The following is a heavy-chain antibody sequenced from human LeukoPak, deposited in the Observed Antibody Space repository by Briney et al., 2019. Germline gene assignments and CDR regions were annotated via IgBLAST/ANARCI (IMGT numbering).Heavy chain of an antibody. CDR2: IYYSGST. Sequence: PSETLSLTCTVSGGSISSYYWSWIRQPPGKGLEWIGYIYYSGSTNYNPSLKSRVTISVDTSKNQFSLKLSSVTAADTAVYYCARAGAAGWYYYYYHMDVWGKGTTVTVSS. CDR1: GGSISSYY. CDR3: ARAGAAGWYYYYYHMDV. J-gene: IGHJ6*03. V-gene: IGHV4-59*01. D-gene: IGHD6-13*01.